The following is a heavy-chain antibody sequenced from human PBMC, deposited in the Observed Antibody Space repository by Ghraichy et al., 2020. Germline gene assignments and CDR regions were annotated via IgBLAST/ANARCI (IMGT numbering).Heavy chain of an antibody. CDR1: GITFSNYA. D-gene: IGHD3-10*01. CDR3: ARRPTYSGLGTCFDY. V-gene: IGHV3-23*01. Sequence: GVLRLSCAASGITFSNYAMSWVRQIPGKGLEWVSTIDGAGEKTYHADSVKGRFTISRDNSMNTLFLQMNNLRAEDTARYYCARRPTYSGLGTCFDYWGQGTLVTVSS. J-gene: IGHJ4*02. CDR2: IDGAGEKT.